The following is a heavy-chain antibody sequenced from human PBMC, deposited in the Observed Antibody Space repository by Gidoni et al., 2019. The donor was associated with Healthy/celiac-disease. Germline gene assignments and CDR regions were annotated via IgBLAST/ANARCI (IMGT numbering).Heavy chain of an antibody. Sequence: QVQLQQWGAGLLKPSETLSLTCAVYGGSFSGYYWSWIRQPPGKGLEWIGEINHSGSTNYNPSLKSRVTISVDTSKNQFSLKLSSVTAADTAVYYCAGGKCQRWLQFDCYYYYGMDVWGQGTTVTVSS. CDR1: GGSFSGYY. D-gene: IGHD5-12*01. J-gene: IGHJ6*02. V-gene: IGHV4-34*01. CDR3: AGGKCQRWLQFDCYYYYGMDV. CDR2: INHSGST.